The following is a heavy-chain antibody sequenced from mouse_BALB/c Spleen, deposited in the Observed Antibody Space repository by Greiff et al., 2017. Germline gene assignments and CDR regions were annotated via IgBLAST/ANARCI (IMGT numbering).Heavy chain of an antibody. CDR1: GFTFSSFG. Sequence: EVQLVESGGDLVKPGGSLKLSCAASGFTFSSFGMHWVRQAPEKGLEWVAYISSGSSTIYYADTVKGRFTISRDNPKNTLFLQMTSLRSEDTAMYYCARDYRYDYYYAMDYWGQGTSVTVSA. CDR3: ARDYRYDYYYAMDY. J-gene: IGHJ4*01. D-gene: IGHD2-14*01. V-gene: IGHV5-17*02. CDR2: ISSGSSTI.